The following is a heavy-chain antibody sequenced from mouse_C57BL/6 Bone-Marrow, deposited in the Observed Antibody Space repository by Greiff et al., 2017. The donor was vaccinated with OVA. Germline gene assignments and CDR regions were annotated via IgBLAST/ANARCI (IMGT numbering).Heavy chain of an antibody. CDR2: INPYNGDT. Sequence: EVQLMESGPELVKPGDSVKLSCKASGYSFTGYFMNWVMQSPGKSLEWIGRINPYNGDTFYNQKFKGKATLTVDKSSSTAHMERRSLTSEDSAVYYCSRDDYVPDYWGQGTTLTVSA. J-gene: IGHJ2*01. V-gene: IGHV1-20*01. CDR3: SRDDYVPDY. D-gene: IGHD2-4*01. CDR1: GYSFTGYF.